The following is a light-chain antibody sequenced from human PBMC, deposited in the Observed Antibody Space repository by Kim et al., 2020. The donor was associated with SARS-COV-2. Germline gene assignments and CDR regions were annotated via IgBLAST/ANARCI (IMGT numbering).Light chain of an antibody. CDR3: QEYGSSPVT. J-gene: IGKJ5*01. CDR1: MSVTSSY. V-gene: IGKV3-20*01. CDR2: GAS. Sequence: EIVLTQSPGTLSLSPGERATLSCRASMSVTSSYLAWYQQEPGQAPRLLIYGASSRATGIPDRFSGSGSGTDFTLTISRLEPEDFAVYYLQEYGSSPVTFGQGTRLEIK.